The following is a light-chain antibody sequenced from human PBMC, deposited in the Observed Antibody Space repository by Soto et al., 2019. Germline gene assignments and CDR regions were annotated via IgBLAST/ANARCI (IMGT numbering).Light chain of an antibody. V-gene: IGLV2-14*01. CDR3: SSYTSSNHYV. CDR1: SSDVGGYNY. J-gene: IGLJ1*01. CDR2: DVS. Sequence: LTQPASVSGSPGQSITISCTGTSSDVGGYNYVSWYQQHPGKAPKLMIYDVSNRPSGVSNRFSGSKSGNTASLTISGLQAEDEADYYCSSYTSSNHYVFGTGTRSPS.